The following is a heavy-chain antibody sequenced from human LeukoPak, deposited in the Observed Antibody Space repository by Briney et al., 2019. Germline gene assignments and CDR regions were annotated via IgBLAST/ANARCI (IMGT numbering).Heavy chain of an antibody. CDR1: GYTFTSYY. CDR2: INPSGGST. V-gene: IGHV1-46*01. J-gene: IGHJ3*02. Sequence: ASVKVSCKASGYTFTSYYMHWVRQAPGQGLEWMGIINPSGGSTSYAQKFRGRVTMTRDTSTSTVYMELSSLRSEDTAVYYCARDRQRNYYDSSGPLRTFDIWGQGTMVTVSS. CDR3: ARDRQRNYYDSSGPLRTFDI. D-gene: IGHD3-22*01.